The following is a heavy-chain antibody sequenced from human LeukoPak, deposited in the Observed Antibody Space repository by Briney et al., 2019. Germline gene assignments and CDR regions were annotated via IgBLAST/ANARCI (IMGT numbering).Heavy chain of an antibody. CDR3: ARDTRVSGSSSI. Sequence: PGGSLRLSCAASGFTFSSYSMNWVRQAPGKGLEWVSSISSSSSYIYYADSVKGRFTISRDNAKNSLYLQMNSLRAEDTAVYYCARDTRVSGSSSIWGQGTMVTVSS. CDR2: ISSSSSYI. J-gene: IGHJ3*02. V-gene: IGHV3-21*01. CDR1: GFTFSSYS. D-gene: IGHD1-26*01.